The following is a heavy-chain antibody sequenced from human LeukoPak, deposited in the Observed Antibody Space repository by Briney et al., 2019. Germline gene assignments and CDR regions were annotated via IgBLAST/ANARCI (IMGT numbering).Heavy chain of an antibody. V-gene: IGHV3-21*01. CDR2: ISPGDTYI. Sequence: GGSLRLSCAASGFTFSNYAMSWVRQAPGKGLEWVSSISPGDTYIHYADSVKGRFTISRDNAKNSQYLHMNGLRAEDTAVYYCARDYDTTGYSSAVFDFWGQGTLVTVSS. J-gene: IGHJ4*02. D-gene: IGHD3-9*01. CDR1: GFTFSNYA. CDR3: ARDYDTTGYSSAVFDF.